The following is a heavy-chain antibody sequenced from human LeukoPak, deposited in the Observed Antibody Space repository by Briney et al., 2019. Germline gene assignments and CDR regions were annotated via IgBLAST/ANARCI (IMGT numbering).Heavy chain of an antibody. CDR2: ISASGGST. CDR1: GFTFSSYP. Sequence: PGGSLRLSCAASGFTFSSYPMNWVRQAPGKGLEWVSTISASGGSTYYADSVKGRFTFSRDNSMHTLYLQMNSLRAEDTALYYCARRVSWYYFDYWGQGTLVTVPS. V-gene: IGHV3-23*01. CDR3: ARRVSWYYFDY. J-gene: IGHJ4*02. D-gene: IGHD6-13*01.